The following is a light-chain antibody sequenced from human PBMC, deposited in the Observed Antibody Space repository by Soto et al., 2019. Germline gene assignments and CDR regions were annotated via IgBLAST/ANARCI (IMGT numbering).Light chain of an antibody. CDR1: QSVSSK. CDR2: GAS. CDR3: LQYYTWWT. Sequence: EIVMTQSPATLSVSPGERATLSCRASQSVSSKLAWYQEKPGQAPRLLIYGASTRATGIPARFSGSGSGTEFTLTISSLQSEDFAVYYCLQYYTWWTFGQGTKVDI. J-gene: IGKJ1*01. V-gene: IGKV3-15*01.